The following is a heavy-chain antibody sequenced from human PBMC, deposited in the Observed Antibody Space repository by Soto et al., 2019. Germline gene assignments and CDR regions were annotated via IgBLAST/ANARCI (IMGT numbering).Heavy chain of an antibody. CDR2: IYPGDSDT. D-gene: IGHD6-13*01. V-gene: IGHV5-51*01. CDR3: ARLPLAAAYSDANS. J-gene: IGHJ4*02. CDR1: GYRFTNYW. Sequence: PGEPLKISCKGSGYRFTNYWIGWVRKMTGKGLEGMGIIYPGDSDTRHSPSFQGQVTISADKSISTAYLQWGSLKASDTAMYYCARLPLAAAYSDANSWGQGTLVTVSS.